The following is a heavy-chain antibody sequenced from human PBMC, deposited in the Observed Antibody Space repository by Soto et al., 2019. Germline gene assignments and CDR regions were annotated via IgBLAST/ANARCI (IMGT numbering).Heavy chain of an antibody. V-gene: IGHV4-59*01. D-gene: IGHD6-19*01. Sequence: SEPLSLTCTVSGGSISSYYWRWIRQPPGKGLEWIGYIYYSGSTNYNPSLKSRVIISVDTSKNQFSLKLSSVPAADTAVYYCARDYSSGWFGPLLAPWGKGTLVTVSS. CDR3: ARDYSSGWFGPLLAP. J-gene: IGHJ5*02. CDR1: GGSISSYY. CDR2: IYYSGST.